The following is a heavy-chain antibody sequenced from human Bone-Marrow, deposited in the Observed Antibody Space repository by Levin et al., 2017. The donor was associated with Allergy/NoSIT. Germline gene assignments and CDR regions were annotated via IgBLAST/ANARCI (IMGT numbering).Heavy chain of an antibody. V-gene: IGHV3-15*01. CDR1: GFTFSNAW. CDR2: IKSKTDGGTT. J-gene: IGHJ4*02. Sequence: GGSLRLSCAASGFTFSNAWMSWVRQAPGKGLEWVGRIKSKTDGGTTDYAAPVKGRFTISREDSKNTLYLQMNSLKTEDSAVYYCTTVLLTYYDYIWGSYRDAYYFDYWGQGTLVTVSS. D-gene: IGHD3-16*02. CDR3: TTVLLTYYDYIWGSYRDAYYFDY.